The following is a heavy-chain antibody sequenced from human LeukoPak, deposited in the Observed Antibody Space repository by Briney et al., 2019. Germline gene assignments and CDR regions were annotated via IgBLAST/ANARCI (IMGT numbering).Heavy chain of an antibody. CDR3: ARAAYLGGFDP. Sequence: PPGGSLRLSCAASGFTFSTSWMHWVRQAPGKGLVWVSRINSDGSSTRYADSVKGRFTISRDNAKNTLFLQVNSLRAEDTAVYYCARAAYLGGFDPWGQGTLVTVSS. J-gene: IGHJ5*02. CDR2: INSDGSST. CDR1: GFTFSTSW. V-gene: IGHV3-74*01. D-gene: IGHD1-26*01.